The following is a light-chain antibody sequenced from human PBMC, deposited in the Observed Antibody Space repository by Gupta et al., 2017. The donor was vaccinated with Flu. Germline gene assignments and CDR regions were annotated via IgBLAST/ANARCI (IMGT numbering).Light chain of an antibody. V-gene: IGKV3-20*01. CDR2: GTS. CDR3: QQYGTSPFS. Sequence: GTLYLSPGDTATLFCRASQSVKSTDLGWFQQRAGQAPRLLIFGTSRRATGIPDRFSGSGSETDFTLTISRLEPEDFAVYYCQQYGTSPFSFGHGTKVDIK. J-gene: IGKJ3*01. CDR1: QSVKSTD.